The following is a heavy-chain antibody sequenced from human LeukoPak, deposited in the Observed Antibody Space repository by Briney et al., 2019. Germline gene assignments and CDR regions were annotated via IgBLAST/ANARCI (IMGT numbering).Heavy chain of an antibody. CDR1: GFTFSTFA. J-gene: IGHJ4*02. CDR3: ARGVEPLAANTLAY. D-gene: IGHD1-14*01. CDR2: ISGSGGGT. V-gene: IGHV3-23*01. Sequence: GRSLRLSCSASGFTFSTFAMSWVRQAPGNGLEWVSSISGSGGGTYYADSVKGRLTISRDNSKNTLYLQMNSLSPDDTAVYYCARGVEPLAANTLAYWGQGTLVTVSS.